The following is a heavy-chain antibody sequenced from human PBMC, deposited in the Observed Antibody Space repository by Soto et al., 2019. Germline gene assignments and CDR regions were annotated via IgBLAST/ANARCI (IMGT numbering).Heavy chain of an antibody. D-gene: IGHD6-13*01. Sequence: GGSVRLSCAASGFTFSSYGMHWVRQAPGKGLEWVAVIWYDGSNKYYADSVKGRFTISRDNSKKTVYLQMNSLRAEDTAVYYCARDHIALDYWGQGTQVTVSS. CDR1: GFTFSSYG. V-gene: IGHV3-33*01. CDR3: ARDHIALDY. CDR2: IWYDGSNK. J-gene: IGHJ4*02.